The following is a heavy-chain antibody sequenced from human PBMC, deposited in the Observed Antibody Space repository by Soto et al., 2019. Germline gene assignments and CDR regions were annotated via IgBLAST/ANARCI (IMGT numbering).Heavy chain of an antibody. V-gene: IGHV2-5*01. CDR1: GFSLGTAPMG. D-gene: IGHD1-26*01. J-gene: IGHJ4*02. CDR3: VHRLMSTKPGAGFFDF. CDR2: IYWNDDK. Sequence: QITLKESGPTLVNPTQTLTLTCAFSGFSLGTAPMGVAWIRQPPGAALEWLAVIYWNDDKRYSPSLKSRLTIAKGTSSNQVVLTMTNMDPVDTATYYCVHRLMSTKPGAGFFDFWGPGTLVAVSS.